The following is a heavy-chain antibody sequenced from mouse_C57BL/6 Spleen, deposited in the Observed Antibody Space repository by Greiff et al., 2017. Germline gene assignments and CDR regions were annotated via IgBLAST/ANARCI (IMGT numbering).Heavy chain of an antibody. CDR1: GYTFTSYW. V-gene: IGHV1-52*01. CDR2: IDPSDSDT. D-gene: IGHD2-3*01. J-gene: IGHJ2*01. Sequence: VQLQQPGAELVRPGSSVKLSCKASGYTFTSYWMHWVKQRPIQGLAWICNIDPSDSDTHYNQKFTDKATLTVDKSSSTAYLQLSSLTSEDAAVYYCTRPHDGYPRFDYWGQGTTLTVSS. CDR3: TRPHDGYPRFDY.